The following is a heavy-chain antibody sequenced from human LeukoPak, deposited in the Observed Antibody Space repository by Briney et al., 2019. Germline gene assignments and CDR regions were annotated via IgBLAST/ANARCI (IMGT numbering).Heavy chain of an antibody. CDR3: ARAGPIAAAAYNWFDP. J-gene: IGHJ5*02. Sequence: ASVKVSCKASGFTLTGYYMHSVRQDPRQGLQWMGWIKPNSGDTDYAQKFQGRVTMTRDTSISTAYMELSRLRSDDTAVYYCARAGPIAAAAYNWFDPWGQGTLVTVSS. V-gene: IGHV1-2*02. D-gene: IGHD6-13*01. CDR2: IKPNSGDT. CDR1: GFTLTGYY.